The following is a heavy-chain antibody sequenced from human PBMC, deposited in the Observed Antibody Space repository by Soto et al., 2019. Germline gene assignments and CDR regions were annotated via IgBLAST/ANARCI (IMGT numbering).Heavy chain of an antibody. D-gene: IGHD3-3*01. CDR2: INAGNGNT. CDR3: ARPHYDVWSPPGYYYGMDV. V-gene: IGHV1-3*01. Sequence: ASVKVSCKASGYTFTSYAMHWVRQAPGQRLEWMGWINAGNGNTKYSQKFQGRVTITRDTSASTAYMELSSLRSEDTAVYYCARPHYDVWSPPGYYYGMDVWGQGTTVTVSS. J-gene: IGHJ6*02. CDR1: GYTFTSYA.